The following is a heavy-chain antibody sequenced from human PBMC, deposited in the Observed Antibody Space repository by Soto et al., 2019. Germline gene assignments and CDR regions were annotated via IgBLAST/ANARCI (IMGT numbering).Heavy chain of an antibody. CDR1: GFIFRSYV. CDR2: TSYDGSNT. V-gene: IGHV3-30*04. D-gene: IGHD3-16*01. Sequence: QVQLVESGGGVVQPGTSLRLSCVGSGFIFRSYVIHWVRQAPGKGLEWVELTSYDGSNTYYDDSVKGRFTISRDNSRNTVDLQMDSLRLEDTALYYCARWGTTGGLDVWGQGTLVSVSS. J-gene: IGHJ4*02. CDR3: ARWGTTGGLDV.